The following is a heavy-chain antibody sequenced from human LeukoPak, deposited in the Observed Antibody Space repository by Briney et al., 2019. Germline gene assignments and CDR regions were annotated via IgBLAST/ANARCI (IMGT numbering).Heavy chain of an antibody. V-gene: IGHV3-7*01. D-gene: IGHD4-17*01. CDR3: ATTSRTVTGLDY. J-gene: IGHJ4*02. Sequence: GGSLRHSCTPYGFTLTTYWLTWVRQAPGKGLEWVANIKPDGNEKYYVDSVKGRFTISRDNAENSLYLQMNSLRAEDTAIYYCATTSRTVTGLDYWGQGTLVTVSS. CDR2: IKPDGNEK. CDR1: GFTLTTYW.